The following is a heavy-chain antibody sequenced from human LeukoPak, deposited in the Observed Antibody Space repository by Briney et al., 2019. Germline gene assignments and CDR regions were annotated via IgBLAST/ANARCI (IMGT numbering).Heavy chain of an antibody. J-gene: IGHJ4*02. CDR2: IYNGGGT. CDR1: GFTVSSNY. D-gene: IGHD1-26*01. V-gene: IGHV3-66*02. CDR3: ARVSGSYSRFFDC. Sequence: PGGSLRLSCAASGFTVSSNYMSWVRQAPGKGLEWVSVIYNGGGTYYADSVKGRFTISRDNSKNTLYLQKNSLRVEDTAVYYCARVSGSYSRFFDCWGQGTLVTVSS.